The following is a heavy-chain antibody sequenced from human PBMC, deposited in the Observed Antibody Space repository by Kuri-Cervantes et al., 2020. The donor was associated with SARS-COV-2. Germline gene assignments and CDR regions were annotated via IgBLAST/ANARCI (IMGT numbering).Heavy chain of an antibody. Sequence: ASVKVSCKASGYSFTGYYIHWVRQAPGQGLEWMGWINPNSGGTNYAQKLQGRVTMTTDTSTSTAYMELRSLRSDDTAVYYCARDFIFVIMGATYDAFDIWGQGTMVTVSS. J-gene: IGHJ3*02. D-gene: IGHD1-26*01. CDR3: ARDFIFVIMGATYDAFDI. CDR1: GYSFTGYY. V-gene: IGHV1-2*02. CDR2: INPNSGGT.